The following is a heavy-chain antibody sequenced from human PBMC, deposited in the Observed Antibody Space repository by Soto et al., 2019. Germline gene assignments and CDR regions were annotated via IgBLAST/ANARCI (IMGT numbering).Heavy chain of an antibody. J-gene: IGHJ3*02. Sequence: SVKVSCKASGGTFSSYTISWVRQAPGQGLEWMGRIIPILGIANYAQKFQGRVTITADKSTSTAYMELSSLRSEDTAVYYCASLILRGPDSGDAFDIWGQGTMVTVSS. CDR1: GGTFSSYT. CDR3: ASLILRGPDSGDAFDI. D-gene: IGHD2-15*01. CDR2: IIPILGIA. V-gene: IGHV1-69*02.